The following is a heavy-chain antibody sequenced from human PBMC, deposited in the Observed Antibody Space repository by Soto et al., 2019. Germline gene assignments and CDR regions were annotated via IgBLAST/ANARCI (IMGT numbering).Heavy chain of an antibody. V-gene: IGHV3-30-3*01. Sequence: ESGGGVVQPGRSLRLSCAASGFAFNKYSMHWVRQAAGKGLEWVGVILYDGGNKYYADSVKGRLTISRDNPKNTLYLQVNSLRGADTAIYYCARDLRGIQDRYYFDNWGRGTLVTVSS. D-gene: IGHD5-18*01. CDR3: ARDLRGIQDRYYFDN. CDR1: GFAFNKYS. CDR2: ILYDGGNK. J-gene: IGHJ4*02.